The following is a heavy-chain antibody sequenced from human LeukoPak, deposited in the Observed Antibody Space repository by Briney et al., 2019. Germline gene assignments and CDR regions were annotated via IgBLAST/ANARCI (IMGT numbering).Heavy chain of an antibody. V-gene: IGHV3-48*03. CDR3: ARIFRYQLIDYYALDV. D-gene: IGHD2-2*01. CDR1: GFAFSSYE. CDR2: ISTSGGAI. Sequence: PGGSLRLSCAAFGFAFSSYEMNWVRQAPGKGLEWVSYISTSGGAIYNADSVQGRFIISRDNTKNSLYLQMNSLRDDDTAVYYCARIFRYQLIDYYALDVWGQGTTVTVSS. J-gene: IGHJ6*02.